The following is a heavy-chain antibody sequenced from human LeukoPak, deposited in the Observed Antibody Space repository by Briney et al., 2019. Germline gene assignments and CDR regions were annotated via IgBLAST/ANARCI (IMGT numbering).Heavy chain of an antibody. CDR3: ANVAKGRFFFYYMDV. D-gene: IGHD3-3*01. CDR1: GHTANTYG. V-gene: IGHV1-18*01. Sequence: ASVKVSCKASGHTANTYGFSWIRQAPGQGLEWIGWIFSYTGQTKYADKFQGRVTMTTDISKTIAYLDLRSLISDDTAVYFCANVAKGRFFFYYMDVWGEGTTVTVS. J-gene: IGHJ6*03. CDR2: IFSYTGQT.